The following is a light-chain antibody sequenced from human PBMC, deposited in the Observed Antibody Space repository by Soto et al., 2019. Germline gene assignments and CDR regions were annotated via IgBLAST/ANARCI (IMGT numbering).Light chain of an antibody. Sequence: QSALTQPASVSGSPGQSITISCTGSISDIGTYNLVSWLQQHPGKAPKLMIYEVSERPSGVPDRFSGSKSSNTASLTVSGLQAEDEADYYCSSYAGSNNFVFGTGTKLTVL. CDR2: EVS. V-gene: IGLV2-8*01. J-gene: IGLJ1*01. CDR1: ISDIGTYNL. CDR3: SSYAGSNNFV.